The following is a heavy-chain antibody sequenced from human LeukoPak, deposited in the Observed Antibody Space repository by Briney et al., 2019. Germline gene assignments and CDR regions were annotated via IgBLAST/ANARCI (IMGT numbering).Heavy chain of an antibody. CDR1: GGSFSGYY. Sequence: PSETLSLTCAVYGGSFSGYYWSWIRQPPGKGLEWIGEINHSGSTNYNPSLKSQVTISVDTSKNQFSLKLSSVTAADTAVYYCARRVTYYDFWSGYFGYWGQGTLVTVSS. CDR3: ARRVTYYDFWSGYFGY. J-gene: IGHJ4*02. CDR2: INHSGST. V-gene: IGHV4-34*01. D-gene: IGHD3-3*01.